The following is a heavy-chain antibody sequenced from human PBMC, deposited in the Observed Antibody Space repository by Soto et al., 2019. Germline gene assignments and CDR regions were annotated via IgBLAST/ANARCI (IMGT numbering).Heavy chain of an antibody. Sequence: QVHLVQSGAEVRKPGASVVVSCKSSGDTFGSYSIHWVRQAPGQGIEWMGTVNPSGTNPNYAQKLRGKGKMTRETSTSTVYMELSSLRSEDTAVYYCAIDASYGDYEYGMDVWGQGTTVTVSS. CDR3: AIDASYGDYEYGMDV. V-gene: IGHV1-46*04. D-gene: IGHD4-17*01. CDR1: GDTFGSYS. CDR2: VNPSGTNP. J-gene: IGHJ6*02.